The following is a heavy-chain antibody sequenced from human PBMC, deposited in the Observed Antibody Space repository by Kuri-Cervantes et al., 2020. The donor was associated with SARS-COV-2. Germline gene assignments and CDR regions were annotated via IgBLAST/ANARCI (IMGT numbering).Heavy chain of an antibody. D-gene: IGHD1-1*01. J-gene: IGHJ6*02. CDR3: ARERYESCHYGLDV. CDR1: GFTFSSYS. CDR2: IGSSSSII. V-gene: IGHV3-48*01. Sequence: AESLRLSCTVSGFTFSSYSMNWVRQAPGKGLEWVSYIGSSSSIIYYADSMKGRLTIFRDNAKNSLSLQMNSLRAEDTAVYYCARERYESCHYGLDVWGQGTTVTVSS.